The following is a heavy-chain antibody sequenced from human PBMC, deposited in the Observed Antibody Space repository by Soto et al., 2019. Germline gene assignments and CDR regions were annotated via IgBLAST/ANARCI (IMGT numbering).Heavy chain of an antibody. CDR2: IIPIFGTA. J-gene: IGHJ6*02. D-gene: IGHD6-25*01. CDR3: ANSAVNYYYGMDV. Sequence: ASVKVSCKASGGTFSSYAISWVRQAPGQGLEWMGGIIPIFGTANYAQKFQGRVTITADESTSTAYMELSSLRSEDTAVYYCANSAVNYYYGMDVWGQGTTVTVSS. V-gene: IGHV1-69*13. CDR1: GGTFSSYA.